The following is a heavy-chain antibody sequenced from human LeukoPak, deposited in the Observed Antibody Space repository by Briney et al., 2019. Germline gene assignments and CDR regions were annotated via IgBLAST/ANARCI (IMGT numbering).Heavy chain of an antibody. D-gene: IGHD1-26*01. Sequence: SQTLSLTCTVSGGSISSGGYYWSWIRQHPGKGLEWIGYIYYSGSTNYNPSLKSRVTISVDTSKNQFSLKLSSVTAADTAVYYCARSKSGSYYSAYYYYYMDVWGKGTTVTVSS. CDR1: GGSISSGGYY. CDR3: ARSKSGSYYSAYYYYYMDV. J-gene: IGHJ6*03. V-gene: IGHV4-31*03. CDR2: IYYSGST.